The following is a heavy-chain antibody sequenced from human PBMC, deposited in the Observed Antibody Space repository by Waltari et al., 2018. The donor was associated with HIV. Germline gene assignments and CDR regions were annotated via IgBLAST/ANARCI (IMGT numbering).Heavy chain of an antibody. J-gene: IGHJ3*02. CDR2: IKQDGSEK. CDR3: ARMGLMVYAIGAFDI. Sequence: EVQLEESGGGLVQPGGSLRLSCAVSGFTFRSYWMRWVRQAPGRGLEWVANIKQDGSEKHYGDSVNGRFTISRDNAKKSLYLQINSLRAEDTAVYYCARMGLMVYAIGAFDIWGQGTMVTVSS. V-gene: IGHV3-7*01. D-gene: IGHD2-8*01. CDR1: GFTFRSYW.